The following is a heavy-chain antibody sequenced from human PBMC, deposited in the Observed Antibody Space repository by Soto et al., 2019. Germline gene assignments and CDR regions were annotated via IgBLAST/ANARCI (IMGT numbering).Heavy chain of an antibody. D-gene: IGHD2-15*01. CDR2: IIPIFGTA. Sequence: SVKVSCKASGGTFSSYAISWVRQAPGQGLEWMGGIIPIFGTANYAQKFQGRVTITADESTSTAYMELSSLRSEDTAVYYCAIARPDIVVVVAAKYYGMDVWGQGTTVTVSS. CDR3: AIARPDIVVVVAAKYYGMDV. V-gene: IGHV1-69*13. J-gene: IGHJ6*02. CDR1: GGTFSSYA.